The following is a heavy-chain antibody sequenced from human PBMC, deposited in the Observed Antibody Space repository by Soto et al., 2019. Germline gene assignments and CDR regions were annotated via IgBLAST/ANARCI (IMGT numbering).Heavy chain of an antibody. CDR1: GYDFNTNW. V-gene: IGHV5-51*01. CDR2: MYPGDSDT. J-gene: IGHJ4*02. CDR3: ARLPRDCNKTSCYYADH. Sequence: GESLKISCRGSGYDFNTNWFGWVRQLTGRGLEWVGIMYPGDSDTRYNPSLQGHVTLSVDLTVSTALLQWRILETSDTGMYFCARLPRDCNKTSCYYADHWGQGTQVTVSS. D-gene: IGHD3-3*01.